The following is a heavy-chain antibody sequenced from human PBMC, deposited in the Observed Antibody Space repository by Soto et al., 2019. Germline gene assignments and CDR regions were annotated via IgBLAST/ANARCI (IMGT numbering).Heavy chain of an antibody. D-gene: IGHD4-17*01. Sequence: GASVKVSCKASGYTFTSYGISWVRQAPGQGLEWMGWISAYNGNTNYAQKLQGRVTMTTDTSTSTAYMELRSLRSDDTAVYYCARETTVTTSYPYNWFDPWGQGTLVTVSS. J-gene: IGHJ5*02. CDR1: GYTFTSYG. CDR3: ARETTVTTSYPYNWFDP. V-gene: IGHV1-18*01. CDR2: ISAYNGNT.